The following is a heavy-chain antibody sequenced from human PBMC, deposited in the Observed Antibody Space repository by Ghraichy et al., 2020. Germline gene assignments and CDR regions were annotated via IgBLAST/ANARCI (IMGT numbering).Heavy chain of an antibody. J-gene: IGHJ4*02. V-gene: IGHV3-23*01. CDR2: FSGSGGST. D-gene: IGHD3-10*01. CDR3: AKDNGGYYGLLDY. Sequence: GGSLRLSCAASGFTFSNYAMNWVRQAPGKGLEWVSGFSGSGGSTYYADSVKGRFTISRDNSKNTLYLQMNNLRAEDTALYYCAKDNGGYYGLLDYWGQGTLLTVS. CDR1: GFTFSNYA.